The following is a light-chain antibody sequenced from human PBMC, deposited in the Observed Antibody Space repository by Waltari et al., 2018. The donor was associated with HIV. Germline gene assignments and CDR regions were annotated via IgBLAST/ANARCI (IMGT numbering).Light chain of an antibody. V-gene: IGLV1-44*01. CDR3: AAWDDSLKGPI. CDR1: SSNIGSNT. Sequence: QSVLTQPPSASGTPGQRVTISCSGSSSNIGSNTVNWYQQLPGTAPKLLIYSYNLRPSGVTDRFSGSKSGTSASLAISGLQSEDEADHYCAAWDDSLKGPIFGGGTKVTVL. CDR2: SYN. J-gene: IGLJ2*01.